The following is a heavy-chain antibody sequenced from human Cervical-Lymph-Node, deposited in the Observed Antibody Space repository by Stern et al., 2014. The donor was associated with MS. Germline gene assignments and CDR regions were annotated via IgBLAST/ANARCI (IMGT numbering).Heavy chain of an antibody. CDR3: VRTESFYYYDGMDV. CDR2: ISHDGSNK. V-gene: IGHV3-30*09. CDR1: GSTFSKSA. Sequence: QVQLGESGGGVVPPGRSLRLSCADSGSTFSKSAMHWVRKAPGKGLEWVAVISHDGSNKQYGDSVKGRLAISRDNSRNTLSLEIYSLRAEDTAVYYCVRTESFYYYDGMDVWGHGTTVIVSS. J-gene: IGHJ6*02.